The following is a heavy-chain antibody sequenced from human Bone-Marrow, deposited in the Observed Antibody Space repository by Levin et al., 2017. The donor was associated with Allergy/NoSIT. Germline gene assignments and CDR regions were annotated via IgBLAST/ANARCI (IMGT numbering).Heavy chain of an antibody. V-gene: IGHV3-21*01. CDR1: GFTFSSYA. J-gene: IGHJ4*02. D-gene: IGHD3-3*01. CDR2: ISSGSSYI. Sequence: GESLKISCAASGFTFSSYALNWVRQAPGKGLEWVSYISSGSSYIYYADSVKGRFTISRDNAKTSLYLQMNSLRAEDTAVYYCARDSIDGETIFGVVPQRFAYWGQGTLVTVSS. CDR3: ARDSIDGETIFGVVPQRFAY.